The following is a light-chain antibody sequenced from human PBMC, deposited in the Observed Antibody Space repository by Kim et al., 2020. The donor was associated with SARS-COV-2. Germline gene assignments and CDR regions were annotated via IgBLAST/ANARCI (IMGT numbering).Light chain of an antibody. Sequence: GQSITISCTGTSSDVGGYNYVSWYQQHPGKDPKLMISDVSNRPSGVSNRFSGSKSGNTASLTISGLQAEDEADYYCSSYTSSSTRVFGGGTQLTVL. V-gene: IGLV2-14*03. CDR2: DVS. J-gene: IGLJ3*02. CDR3: SSYTSSSTRV. CDR1: SSDVGGYNY.